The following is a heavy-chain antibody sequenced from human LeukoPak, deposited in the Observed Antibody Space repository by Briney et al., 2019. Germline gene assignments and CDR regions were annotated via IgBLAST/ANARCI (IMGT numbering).Heavy chain of an antibody. Sequence: PGGSLRLSCAASGFTLSSYAMSWVRRTPGKGLEWVSAISGSGGSTYYADSVEGRFTISRDSSNNTLYLQMNSLRAEDTAVYYCAKGKVSDSWGQGTLVTVSS. D-gene: IGHD3-10*01. CDR2: ISGSGGST. V-gene: IGHV3-23*01. CDR3: AKGKVSDS. J-gene: IGHJ4*02. CDR1: GFTLSSYA.